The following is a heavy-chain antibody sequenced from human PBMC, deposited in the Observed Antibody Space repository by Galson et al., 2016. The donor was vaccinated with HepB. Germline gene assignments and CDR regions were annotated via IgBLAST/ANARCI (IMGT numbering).Heavy chain of an antibody. CDR1: GFTFTSYA. Sequence: SLRLSCAASGFTFTSYAMSWVRQAPGKGLEWVSGISGRDGRTYYADSVKGRFTISRDNSKNTLYLQINSLRAEDTAVYYCAKGEVWGSRYFYGVDVWGQGTTVTV. D-gene: IGHD7-27*01. CDR3: AKGEVWGSRYFYGVDV. J-gene: IGHJ6*02. CDR2: ISGRDGRT. V-gene: IGHV3-23*01.